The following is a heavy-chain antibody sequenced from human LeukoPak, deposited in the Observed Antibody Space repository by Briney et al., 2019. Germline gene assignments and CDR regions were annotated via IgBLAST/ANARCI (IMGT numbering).Heavy chain of an antibody. CDR3: TRGVPYDSWSGPHYSDY. V-gene: IGHV3-7*01. J-gene: IGHJ4*02. Sequence: GGSLRLSCAASGFTFSSYAMSWVRQAPGKGLEWVAHIKQDGSQEYYVDSVKGRFTISRDSAKNSLYLQMNSLRAEDTAVYYCTRGVPYDSWSGPHYSDYWGQGTLVTVSS. CDR2: IKQDGSQE. D-gene: IGHD3-3*01. CDR1: GFTFSSYA.